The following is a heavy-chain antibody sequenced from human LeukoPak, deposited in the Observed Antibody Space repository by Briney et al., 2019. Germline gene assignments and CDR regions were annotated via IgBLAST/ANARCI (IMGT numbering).Heavy chain of an antibody. CDR3: ARPLRSSGYHCFDY. J-gene: IGHJ4*02. Sequence: GGSLRLSCAASGFTFSTYSMNWVRQAPGKGLEWISYITGSSSTIYYADSVEGRFTISRDNAKNSLYLQMNSLRAEDTAVYYCARPLRSSGYHCFDYWGQGTLVAVSS. CDR1: GFTFSTYS. V-gene: IGHV3-48*01. CDR2: ITGSSSTI. D-gene: IGHD3-22*01.